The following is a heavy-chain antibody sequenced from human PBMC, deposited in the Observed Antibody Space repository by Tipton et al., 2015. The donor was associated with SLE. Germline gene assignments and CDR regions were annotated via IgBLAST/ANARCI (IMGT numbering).Heavy chain of an antibody. V-gene: IGHV4-59*04. J-gene: IGHJ5*02. CDR2: FYHRGRP. D-gene: IGHD1-26*01. CDR1: GGSISSYY. CDR3: AREGTAPDIYFDP. Sequence: LRLSCTVSGGSISSYYWSWIRQSPGTGLEWIASFYHRGRPYYNPSLKSRVTISEDPSKNQFSLKLTSVTAADTAVYYCAREGTAPDIYFDPWGQGTLVTVSS.